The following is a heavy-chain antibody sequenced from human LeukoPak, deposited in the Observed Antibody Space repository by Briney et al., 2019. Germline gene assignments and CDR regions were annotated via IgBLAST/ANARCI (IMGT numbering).Heavy chain of an antibody. J-gene: IGHJ4*02. Sequence: GGTLRLSYAASGFTFTSYEMNWVRQAPWKGLVWLSYISSSGSTIYYADSVKGRFTISRNNAKNSLYQQTNSLRAEDTAVYYCARDGRDGYVWGQGTLVTVSS. CDR2: ISSSGSTI. CDR3: ARDGRDGYV. D-gene: IGHD5-24*01. CDR1: GFTFTSYE. V-gene: IGHV3-48*03.